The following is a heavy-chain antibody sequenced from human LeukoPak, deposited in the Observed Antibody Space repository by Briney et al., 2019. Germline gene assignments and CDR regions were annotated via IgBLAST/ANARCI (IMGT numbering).Heavy chain of an antibody. Sequence: PSETLSLTCTVSGGSISSSSYYWGWIRQPPGKGLEWIGSIYYSGSTYYNPSLKSRVTISVDTSKNQFSLKLSSVTAADTAVYYCARPANPEYYFDYWGQGTLVTVSS. CDR2: IYYSGST. D-gene: IGHD1-14*01. CDR3: ARPANPEYYFDY. J-gene: IGHJ4*02. CDR1: GGSISSSSYY. V-gene: IGHV4-39*01.